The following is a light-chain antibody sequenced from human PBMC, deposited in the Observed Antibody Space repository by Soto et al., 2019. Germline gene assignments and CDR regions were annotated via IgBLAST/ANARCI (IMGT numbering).Light chain of an antibody. J-gene: IGKJ1*01. CDR1: QSIAGGY. Sequence: EIVLTQSPRTLSLSPGERATLSCRANQSIAGGYLAWYQHRPGQAPRLLISGAYRRAAGIPDRFSGSGSGTDFTLTISRLQPEDFAVYYCHQYVASPRTFGQGTKVEFK. V-gene: IGKV3-20*01. CDR2: GAY. CDR3: HQYVASPRT.